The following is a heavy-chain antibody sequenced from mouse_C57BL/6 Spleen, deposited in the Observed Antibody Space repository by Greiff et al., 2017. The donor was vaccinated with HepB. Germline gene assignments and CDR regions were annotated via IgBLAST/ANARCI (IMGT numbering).Heavy chain of an antibody. CDR2: IDPENGVT. V-gene: IGHV14-4*01. CDR1: GFNIKDDY. D-gene: IGHD1-1*01. CDR3: TTITTVVAIGDC. Sequence: EVMLVESGAELVRPGASVKLSCTAPGFNIKDDYMHWVKQRPEQGLEWIGWIDPENGVTEYASKFLGKATITADTSSNTAYLLLSSLTSEETAVYYCTTITTVVAIGDCWGQGTTLTVSS. J-gene: IGHJ2*01.